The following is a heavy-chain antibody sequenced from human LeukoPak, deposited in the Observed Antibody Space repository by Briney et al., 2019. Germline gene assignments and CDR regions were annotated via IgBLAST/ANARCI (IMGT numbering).Heavy chain of an antibody. CDR1: VFSVGSNY. J-gene: IGHJ6*04. Sequence: GGSLRLSCAASVFSVGSNYMTWVRQAPGKGLEWVSYISSSGSTIYYADSVKGRFTISRDNAKNSLYLQMNSLRAEDTAVYYCAELGITMIGGVWGKGTTVTISS. V-gene: IGHV3-48*03. D-gene: IGHD3-10*02. CDR3: AELGITMIGGV. CDR2: ISSSGSTI.